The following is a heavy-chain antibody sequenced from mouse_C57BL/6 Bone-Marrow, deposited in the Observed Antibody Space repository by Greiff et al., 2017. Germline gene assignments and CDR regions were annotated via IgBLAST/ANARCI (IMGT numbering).Heavy chain of an antibody. D-gene: IGHD1-1*01. V-gene: IGHV1-81*01. J-gene: IGHJ2*01. CDR2: IYPRSGNT. CDR1: GYTFTSYG. Sequence: VQLVESGAELARPGASVKLSCKASGYTFTSYGISWVKQRTGQGLEWIGEIYPRSGNTYYNEKFKGKATLTADKSSSTAYMELRSLTSEDSAVYFCARERGFITTVVYFDYWGQGTTLTVSS. CDR3: ARERGFITTVVYFDY.